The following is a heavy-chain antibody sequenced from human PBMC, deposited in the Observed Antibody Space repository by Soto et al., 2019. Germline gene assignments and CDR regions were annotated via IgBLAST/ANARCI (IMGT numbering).Heavy chain of an antibody. D-gene: IGHD1-1*01. Sequence: DVQLVESGGGLMQPGESLRLSCAASGLTVSGQKYVAWVRQAPGKGLEWVSALYDVDGSFYADSVKGRFTTSSDSSKTTVYLPMNGLRPDDTAVYYCATWHEREHAYDVWGQGTTVTVSS. CDR1: GLTVSGQKY. J-gene: IGHJ3*01. V-gene: IGHV3-53*01. CDR3: ATWHEREHAYDV. CDR2: LYDVDGS.